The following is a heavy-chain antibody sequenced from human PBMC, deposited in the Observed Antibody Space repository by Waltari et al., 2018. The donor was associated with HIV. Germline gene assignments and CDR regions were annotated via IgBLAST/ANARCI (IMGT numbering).Heavy chain of an antibody. J-gene: IGHJ4*02. CDR1: GYTFTDPY. Sequence: QVQLVQSGAEVKRPGASVKVPCKASGYTFTDPYVFWVRQVPGPGLEWMGWMNPNGGATKYAQKFQGRISMTRDTSITTAYMELSGLRSDDTAIFYCVRDRGLNWNGDIWGQGTLVTVSS. D-gene: IGHD3-3*01. V-gene: IGHV1-2*02. CDR2: MNPNGGAT. CDR3: VRDRGLNWNGDI.